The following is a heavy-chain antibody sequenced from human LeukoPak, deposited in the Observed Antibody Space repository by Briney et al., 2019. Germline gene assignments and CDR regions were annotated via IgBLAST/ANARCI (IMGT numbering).Heavy chain of an antibody. CDR3: ARDSDSSGYYDY. CDR2: IYYSGST. J-gene: IGHJ4*02. D-gene: IGHD3-22*01. Sequence: PSETLSLTCTVSGGSISSYYWSWIRQPPGKGLEWIGYIYYSGSTNYNPSLKSRVTISVDTSKNQFSLKLSSVTAADTAVYYCARDSDSSGYYDYWGQGTLVTVSS. CDR1: GGSISSYY. V-gene: IGHV4-59*01.